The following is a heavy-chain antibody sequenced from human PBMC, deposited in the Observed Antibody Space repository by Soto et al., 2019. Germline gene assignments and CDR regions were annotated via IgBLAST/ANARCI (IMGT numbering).Heavy chain of an antibody. J-gene: IGHJ6*02. Sequence: SLRLSCAASGFTFSNAWMSWVRQAPGKGLEWVGRIKSKIDGGTTDYAAPVKGRFTISRDDSKNTLYLQMNSLKTEDTAVYYCTTENYYGSGGFYYYGMDVWGQGTTVTVSS. D-gene: IGHD3-10*01. CDR1: GFTFSNAW. CDR3: TTENYYGSGGFYYYGMDV. V-gene: IGHV3-15*01. CDR2: IKSKIDGGTT.